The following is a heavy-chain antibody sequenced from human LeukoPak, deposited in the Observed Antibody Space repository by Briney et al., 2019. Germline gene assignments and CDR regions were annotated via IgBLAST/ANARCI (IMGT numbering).Heavy chain of an antibody. D-gene: IGHD3-3*01. Sequence: SETLSLTCTVSGGSISSSSYYWGWIRQPPGKGLEWIGRIYTSGSTNYNPSLKSRVTMSVDTSKNQFSLKLSSVTAADTAVYYCAGTAYYDFLDDPWGQGTLVTVSS. CDR3: AGTAYYDFLDDP. J-gene: IGHJ5*02. CDR1: GGSISSSSYY. V-gene: IGHV4-39*07. CDR2: IYTSGST.